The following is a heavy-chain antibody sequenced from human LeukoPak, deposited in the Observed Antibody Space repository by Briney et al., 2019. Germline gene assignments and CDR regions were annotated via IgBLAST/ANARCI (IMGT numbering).Heavy chain of an antibody. CDR2: IYYSGST. J-gene: IGHJ3*02. CDR1: GGSISSYY. D-gene: IGHD3-3*01. Sequence: SETLSLTCTVSGGSISSYYWSWIRQPPGKGLEWIGYIYYSGSTNYNPSLKSRVTISVDTSKNQFSLKLSSVTAADTAVYYCARGQLRFLPGAFDIWGQGTMVTVSS. CDR3: ARGQLRFLPGAFDI. V-gene: IGHV4-59*01.